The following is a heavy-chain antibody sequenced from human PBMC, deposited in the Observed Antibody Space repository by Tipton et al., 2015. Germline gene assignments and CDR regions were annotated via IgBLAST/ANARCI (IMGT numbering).Heavy chain of an antibody. CDR1: GFTFSFYA. J-gene: IGHJ6*02. Sequence: GSLRLSCAASGFTFSFYAMTWVRQAPGKGLEWVSALSGGGVSTYYADSVKGRFTISRDNSKNTLYLQMNSLRAEDTAVYYCAKGDSPMKQYYYYYYGMDVWGQGTTVTVSS. CDR2: LSGGGVST. CDR3: AKGDSPMKQYYYYYYGMDV. V-gene: IGHV3-23*01. D-gene: IGHD5-18*01.